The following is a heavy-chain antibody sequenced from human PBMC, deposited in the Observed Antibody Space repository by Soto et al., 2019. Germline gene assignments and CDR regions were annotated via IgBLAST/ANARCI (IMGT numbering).Heavy chain of an antibody. Sequence: GGSLRLSCAASGFTLSNYAMHWVRQAPGKGLEWVAVISYDGSTKYYADSVKGRFTISRDNSKNTLFLQMNSLRAEDTSVYYCAYGMDVWGQGTTVTVSS. CDR1: GFTLSNYA. V-gene: IGHV3-30-3*01. CDR3: AYGMDV. J-gene: IGHJ6*02. CDR2: ISYDGSTK.